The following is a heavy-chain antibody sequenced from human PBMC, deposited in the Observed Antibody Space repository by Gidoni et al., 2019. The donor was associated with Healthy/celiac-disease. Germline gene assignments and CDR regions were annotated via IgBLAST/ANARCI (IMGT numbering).Heavy chain of an antibody. J-gene: IGHJ4*02. CDR3: ATYLTHYNFDY. CDR2: IYYSGST. CDR1: GGSISSYY. Sequence: QVQLQESGPGLVKPSETLSLTCTVSGGSISSYYWSWIRQPPGKGLEWIGYIYYSGSTNYNPSLKSRVTISVDTSKNQFSLKLSSVTAADTAVYYCATYLTHYNFDYWGQGTLVTVSS. D-gene: IGHD4-4*01. V-gene: IGHV4-59*01.